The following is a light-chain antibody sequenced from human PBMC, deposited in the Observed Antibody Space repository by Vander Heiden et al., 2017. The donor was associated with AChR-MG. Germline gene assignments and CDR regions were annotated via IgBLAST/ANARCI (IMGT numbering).Light chain of an antibody. Sequence: QSVLTQPPSVSGAPGQRVTISRPGDSIGTGYDVHWYQLLPGTAPKLLIYGNSNRPSGVPDRFSGSKSGTSASLAITGLQAEDEANYYCQSYDSGLGGMVFGGGTKLTVL. V-gene: IGLV1-40*01. CDR3: QSYDSGLGGMV. CDR1: SIGTGYD. CDR2: GNS. J-gene: IGLJ2*01.